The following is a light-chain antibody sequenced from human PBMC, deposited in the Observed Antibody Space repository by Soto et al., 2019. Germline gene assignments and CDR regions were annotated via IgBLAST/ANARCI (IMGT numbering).Light chain of an antibody. J-gene: IGKJ1*01. CDR2: AAS. CDR1: QSISNH. Sequence: DIQMTQSPSSLSASVEDRVIITCRASQSISNHLNWYQQKPGKAPKLLIFAASSLQSGVPSRLSGSRSGKHLTLAISSLQPEDFATYYCQQSYSSPPTVGQGTKVDIK. CDR3: QQSYSSPPT. V-gene: IGKV1-39*01.